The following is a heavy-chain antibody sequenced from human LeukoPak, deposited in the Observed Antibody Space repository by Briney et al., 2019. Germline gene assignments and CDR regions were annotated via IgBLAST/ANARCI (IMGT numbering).Heavy chain of an antibody. Sequence: PGGSLRLSCAASGFTFSGSTMHWVRQASGKGLEWVGRIRSKTSSYATAYTASVKGRFTISRDDSKNTAYLQMNSLKTEDTAVYYCTVNYCSGGSCYTLWGQGTLVTVSS. D-gene: IGHD2-15*01. V-gene: IGHV3-73*01. CDR1: GFTFSGST. CDR3: TVNYCSGGSCYTL. J-gene: IGHJ4*02. CDR2: IRSKTSSYAT.